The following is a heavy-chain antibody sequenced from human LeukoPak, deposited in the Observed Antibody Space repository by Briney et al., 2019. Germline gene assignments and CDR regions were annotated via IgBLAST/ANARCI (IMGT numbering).Heavy chain of an antibody. D-gene: IGHD3-9*01. V-gene: IGHV1-2*02. CDR2: INRNSGSK. Sequence: ASVKVSCKASGYTFTGYYMHWVRQAPGQGLEWRGWINRNSGSKNYAQKFQGRVTMSRDTSISTAYMELSRLRTDDTAVYYCATRRDILTYFDYWGQGALVTVSP. J-gene: IGHJ4*02. CDR3: ATRRDILTYFDY. CDR1: GYTFTGYY.